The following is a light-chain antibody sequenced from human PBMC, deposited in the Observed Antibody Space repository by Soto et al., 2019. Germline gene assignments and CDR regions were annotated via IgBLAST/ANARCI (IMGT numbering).Light chain of an antibody. CDR2: HAS. J-gene: IGKJ2*01. V-gene: IGKV3-11*01. CDR3: QQRSNWPYT. Sequence: EVVLTQSPGTLSLSPGERATLSCRASQSISSYLAWYQQKPGQAPRLLIYHASNTATGIPARFTGSGSGTDFTLTISSLEPEDFAVYYCQQRSNWPYTFGQGTKLEI. CDR1: QSISSY.